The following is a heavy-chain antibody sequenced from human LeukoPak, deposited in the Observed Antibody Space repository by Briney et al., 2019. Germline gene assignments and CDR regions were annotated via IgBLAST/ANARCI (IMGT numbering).Heavy chain of an antibody. D-gene: IGHD6-19*01. Sequence: SETLSLTCTVFGRSITNYYWSWIRQPPGKGLEWIGYIYKSGSTIYNPSLKSRVTISVDTSKNQFSLKLSSVTAADTAVYYCARTGPRQLIDYWGQGTLVTVSS. CDR2: IYKSGST. V-gene: IGHV4-59*01. CDR3: ARTGPRQLIDY. CDR1: GRSITNYY. J-gene: IGHJ4*02.